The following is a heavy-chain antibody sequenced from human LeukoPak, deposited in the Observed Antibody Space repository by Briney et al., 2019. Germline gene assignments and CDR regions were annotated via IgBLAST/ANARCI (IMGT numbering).Heavy chain of an antibody. J-gene: IGHJ5*02. CDR2: IYYSGST. CDR3: ARAASYCSGGSCYSEESWFDP. V-gene: IGHV4-31*03. CDR1: GGSISSGGYY. D-gene: IGHD2-15*01. Sequence: SETLSLTCTVSGGSISSGGYYWSWIRQHPGKGLEWIGYIYYSGSTYYNPSLKSRVTISVDTSKNQFSLKLSSVTAADTAVYYCARAASYCSGGSCYSEESWFDPWGQGTLVTVSS.